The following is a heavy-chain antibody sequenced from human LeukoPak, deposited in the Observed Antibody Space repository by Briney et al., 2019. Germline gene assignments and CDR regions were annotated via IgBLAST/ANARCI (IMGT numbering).Heavy chain of an antibody. CDR3: ARHRRPPTYYYGSGTLSGDAFDI. V-gene: IGHV4-34*01. J-gene: IGHJ3*02. CDR2: INHSGST. CDR1: GGSFSGYY. Sequence: SGTLSLTCAVYGGSFSGYYWSWIRQPPGKGLEWIGEINHSGSTNYNPSLKSRVTISVDTSKNQFSLKLSSVTAADTAVYYCARHRRPPTYYYGSGTLSGDAFDIWGQGTMVTVSS. D-gene: IGHD3-10*01.